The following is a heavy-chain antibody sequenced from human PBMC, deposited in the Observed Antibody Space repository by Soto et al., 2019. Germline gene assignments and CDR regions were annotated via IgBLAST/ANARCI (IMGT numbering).Heavy chain of an antibody. CDR3: ARDPGAYSDFWSGYLTSSEYYYGMDV. V-gene: IGHV3-74*01. Sequence: EVQLVGSGGGLVQPGGSLRLSCAASGFTFSSYWMHWVRQAPGKGLVWVSRINSDGSSTSYADSVKGRFTISRDNAKNTLYLQMNSLRAEDTAVYYCARDPGAYSDFWSGYLTSSEYYYGMDVWGQGTTVTVSS. CDR1: GFTFSSYW. J-gene: IGHJ6*02. CDR2: INSDGSST. D-gene: IGHD3-3*01.